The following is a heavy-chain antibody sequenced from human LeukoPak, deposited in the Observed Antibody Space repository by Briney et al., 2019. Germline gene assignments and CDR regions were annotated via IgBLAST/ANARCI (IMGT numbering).Heavy chain of an antibody. J-gene: IGHJ4*02. Sequence: ETGGSLRLSCAASGFTFSSYAMSWVRQAPGKGLEWVSAISGSGGSTYYADSVKGRFTISRDNSKNTLYLQMNSLRAEDTAVYYCARAPEHGSTAHGGIDYWGQGTLVTVSS. CDR1: GFTFSSYA. CDR3: ARAPEHGSTAHGGIDY. V-gene: IGHV3-23*01. CDR2: ISGSGGST. D-gene: IGHD4-23*01.